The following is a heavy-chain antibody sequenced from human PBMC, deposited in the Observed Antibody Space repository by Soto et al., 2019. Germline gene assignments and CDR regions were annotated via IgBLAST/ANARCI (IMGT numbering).Heavy chain of an antibody. CDR1: GFTFSSYS. Sequence: EVQLVESGGGLVQPGGSLRLSCAASGFTFSSYSMNWVRQAPGKGLEWVSYISSSSSTIYYADSVKGRFTISRDNAKNSLYLQMNSLRAEDTAVYYCARGDSSGWSPTNFDYWGQGTLVTVSS. J-gene: IGHJ4*02. D-gene: IGHD6-19*01. CDR2: ISSSSSTI. V-gene: IGHV3-48*01. CDR3: ARGDSSGWSPTNFDY.